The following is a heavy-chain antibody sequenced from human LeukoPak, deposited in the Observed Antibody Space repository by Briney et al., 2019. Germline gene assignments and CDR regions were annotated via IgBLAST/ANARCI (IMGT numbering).Heavy chain of an antibody. D-gene: IGHD6-19*01. CDR2: LWYDGSNE. V-gene: IGHV3-33*01. CDR1: GFTLSSYG. CDR3: ARLGYGGSGWFFDY. J-gene: IGHJ4*02. Sequence: GRSLRLSCAASGFTLSSYGKHWVRQAPGKGLEWVAVLWYDGSNEYYAASVKGRFTISGDSSKNTLYLQMNSLRAEDTAVYYCARLGYGGSGWFFDYWGQGTLVTVSS.